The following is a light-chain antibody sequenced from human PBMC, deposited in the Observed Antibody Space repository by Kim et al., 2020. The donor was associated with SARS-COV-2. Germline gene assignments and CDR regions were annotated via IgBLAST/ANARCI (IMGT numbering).Light chain of an antibody. CDR2: KAS. J-gene: IGKJ1*01. CDR1: QSISSW. V-gene: IGKV1-5*03. CDR3: QQYNSYSWT. Sequence: ASVGTRVTITCRASQSISSWLAWYQQKPGKAPKLMIYKASSLESGVPSRFSGSGSGTEFTLTISSLQPDDFATYYCQQYNSYSWTFGQGTKVDIK.